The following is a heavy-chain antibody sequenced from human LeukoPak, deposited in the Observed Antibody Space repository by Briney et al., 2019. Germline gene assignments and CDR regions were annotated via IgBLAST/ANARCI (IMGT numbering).Heavy chain of an antibody. CDR2: IRYDGSNE. D-gene: IGHD2-21*01. V-gene: IGHV3-30*02. CDR3: AKDWEAYCGGDCYSAFDY. CDR1: GFTFSSYG. J-gene: IGHJ4*02. Sequence: GGSLRLSCAASGFTFSSYGMHWVRQAPGKGLEWVAFIRYDGSNEYYADAVKGRFTIFRDNSKKMLYLQMNSLRAEDTAVYYWAKDWEAYCGGDCYSAFDYWGQGTLVTVSS.